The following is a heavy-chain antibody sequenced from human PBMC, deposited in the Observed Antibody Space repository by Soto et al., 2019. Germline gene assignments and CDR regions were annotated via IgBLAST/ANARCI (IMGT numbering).Heavy chain of an antibody. CDR3: ASIGFGELLTVRYFDL. J-gene: IGHJ2*01. D-gene: IGHD3-10*01. V-gene: IGHV3-21*01. CDR2: ISSSSSYI. CDR1: GFTFSSYS. Sequence: EVQLVESGGGLVKPGGSLRLSCAASGFTFSSYSMNWVRQAPGKGLECVSSISSSSSYIYYADSVKGRFTISRDNAKNSLYLQMNSLRAEDTAVYYCASIGFGELLTVRYFDLWGRGTLVTVSS.